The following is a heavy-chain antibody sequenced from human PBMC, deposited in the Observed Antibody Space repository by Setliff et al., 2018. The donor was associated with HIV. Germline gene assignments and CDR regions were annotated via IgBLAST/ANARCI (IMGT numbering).Heavy chain of an antibody. D-gene: IGHD1-26*01. J-gene: IGHJ3*02. V-gene: IGHV5-51*01. CDR1: GYNFTSHW. CDR2: IFPGDSDV. CDR3: ARFRYSGSYYVGDAFDI. Sequence: GESLKISCKGSGYNFTSHWIGWVRQMPGRGLEWMAIIFPGDSDVRKSPSFQGQVTISADKSIDTAYLQWSSLKTSDTAMYYCARFRYSGSYYVGDAFDIWGQGTMVTVSS.